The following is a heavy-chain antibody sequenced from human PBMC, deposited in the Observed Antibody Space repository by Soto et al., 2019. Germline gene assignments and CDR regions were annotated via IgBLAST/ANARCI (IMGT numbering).Heavy chain of an antibody. Sequence: SVTKPHSCSVVEGSSSDYCWRWVRQTPGKGLEWIGYISYSGSTNYNPSLKSRLTILLSTSKKQFSLKLSSVTAADTAVYYCARGTRATQYYNYFYGVDVWGPRTTVTVS. CDR3: ARGTRATQYYNYFYGVDV. J-gene: IGHJ6*02. V-gene: IGHV4-59*01. CDR1: EGSSSDYC. CDR2: ISYSGST.